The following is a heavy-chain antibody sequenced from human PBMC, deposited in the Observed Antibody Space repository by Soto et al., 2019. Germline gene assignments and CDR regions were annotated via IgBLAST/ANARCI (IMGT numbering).Heavy chain of an antibody. CDR3: AREGSLLGYCSSTSCYRYGMDV. CDR2: IIPIFGTA. D-gene: IGHD2-2*01. V-gene: IGHV1-69*06. Sequence: QVQLVQSGAEVKKPGSSVKVSCKASGGTFSSYAISWVRQAPGQGLEWMGGIIPIFGTANYAQKFQGRVTITADKSTSTAYMELSSLRSEDTAMYYCAREGSLLGYCSSTSCYRYGMDVWGQGTTVTVSS. J-gene: IGHJ6*02. CDR1: GGTFSSYA.